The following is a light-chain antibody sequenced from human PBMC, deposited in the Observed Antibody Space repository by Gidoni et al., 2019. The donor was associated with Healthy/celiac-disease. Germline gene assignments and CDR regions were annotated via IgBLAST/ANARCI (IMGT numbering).Light chain of an antibody. CDR3: QQRSNWLT. J-gene: IGKJ4*01. V-gene: IGKV3-11*01. CDR1: QSVSSY. Sequence: EIVLTQSPATLSSSPGERATLSGRASQSVSSYLAWYQQKPGQAPRLLIYDASNSATAIPARFSGSGSGTDFTLTISSLEHEDFAVYYWQQRSNWLTFGGGTKVEIK. CDR2: DAS.